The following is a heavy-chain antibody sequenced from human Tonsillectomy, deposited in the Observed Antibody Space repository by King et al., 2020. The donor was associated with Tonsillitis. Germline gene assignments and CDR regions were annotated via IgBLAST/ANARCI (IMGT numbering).Heavy chain of an antibody. D-gene: IGHD4-17*01. CDR2: IYYSGST. J-gene: IGHJ6*01. CDR1: GGSISDYC. V-gene: IGHV4-59*01. Sequence: QLQESGPRLVKPSETLSLTCTVSGGSISDYCWSWIRQPPGKALEWIGYIYYSGSTNYNPSLQSRVTISVDTSKDQISLRLSSVTAADTAFYYCARTTVQRLHPNFYYGMDVWGQGTTVTVSS. CDR3: ARTTVQRLHPNFYYGMDV.